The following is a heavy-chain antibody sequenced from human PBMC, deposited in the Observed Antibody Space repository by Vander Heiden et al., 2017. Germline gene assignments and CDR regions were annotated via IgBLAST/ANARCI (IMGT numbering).Heavy chain of an antibody. V-gene: IGHV1-18*01. CDR2: ISAYNGNT. CDR1: GYTFTSYG. Sequence: QVQLVQSGAEVKKPGASVKVPCKASGYTFTSYGISWVRQAPGQGLEWMGWISAYNGNTNYAQKLQGRVTMTTDTSTSTAYMELRSLRSDDTAVYYCARAKYDFWVVNYYYYGMDVWGQGTTVTVSS. D-gene: IGHD3-3*01. CDR3: ARAKYDFWVVNYYYYGMDV. J-gene: IGHJ6*02.